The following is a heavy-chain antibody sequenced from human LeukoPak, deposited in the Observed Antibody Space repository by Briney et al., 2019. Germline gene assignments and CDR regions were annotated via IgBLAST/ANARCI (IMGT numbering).Heavy chain of an antibody. CDR3: ARVGDWNDLVY. J-gene: IGHJ4*02. D-gene: IGHD1-1*01. Sequence: SETLSLTCTVSAGSISPYYWSWIRQTPGKGLEWIGYILYSGTTTNYNPSLKSRVTISVDTSKNQFSLKLSSVTAADTAVYYCARVGDWNDLVYWGQGTLVTVSS. V-gene: IGHV4-59*01. CDR1: AGSISPYY. CDR2: ILYSGTT.